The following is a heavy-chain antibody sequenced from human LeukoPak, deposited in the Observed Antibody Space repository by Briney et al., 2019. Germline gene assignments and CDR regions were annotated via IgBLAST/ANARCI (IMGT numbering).Heavy chain of an antibody. CDR2: IIPIFGTA. CDR3: ARGPGGYDFWSGYLNNWFDP. CDR1: GGTFNSYA. V-gene: IGHV1-69*05. D-gene: IGHD3-3*01. Sequence: GASVKVSCKASGGTFNSYAISWVRQAPGQGLEWMGGIIPIFGTANYAQKVQGRVTITTDESTTTAYMELSSLRSEDTAVYYCARGPGGYDFWSGYLNNWFDPWGQGTLVTVSS. J-gene: IGHJ5*02.